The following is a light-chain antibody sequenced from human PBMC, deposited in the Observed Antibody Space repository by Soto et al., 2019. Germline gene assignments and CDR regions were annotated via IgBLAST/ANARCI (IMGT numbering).Light chain of an antibody. CDR3: TAYSGTSNWGL. CDR1: NHDVGANNF. CDR2: HVT. J-gene: IGLJ1*01. V-gene: IGLV2-8*01. Sequence: QSALTQPPSASWSLGQSVTLSCTGTNHDVGANNFVSLYQQHPGKAPKLIISHVTERPPGVPDRFSGSKSGNTASLTVSGLQPEDEADYYCTAYSGTSNWGLFGTGTKVTVL.